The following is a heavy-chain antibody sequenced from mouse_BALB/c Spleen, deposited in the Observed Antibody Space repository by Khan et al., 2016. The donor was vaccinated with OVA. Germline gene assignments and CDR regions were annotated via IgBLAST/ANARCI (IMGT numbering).Heavy chain of an antibody. CDR1: GYTFTSYW. V-gene: IGHV1S81*02. Sequence: QVQLLQSGAELVKAGASVKMSCKASGYTFTSYWMHWVKQRLGQGLEWFAETNHTNGRTYYNEKFKSKATLTVDKSSSTAYMLLSGPTFEDSAVYYCARIKKIVATYFDYWGQGTTLTVSS. CDR3: ARIKKIVATYFDY. J-gene: IGHJ2*01. CDR2: TNHTNGRT. D-gene: IGHD1-1*01.